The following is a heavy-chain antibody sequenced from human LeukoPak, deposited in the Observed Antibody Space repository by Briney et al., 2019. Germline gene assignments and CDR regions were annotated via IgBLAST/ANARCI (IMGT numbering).Heavy chain of an antibody. Sequence: PGGSLRLSCAASGFTFSSYGMHWVRQAPGKGLEWVSYISSSGSTIYYADSVKGRFTISRDNAKNSLYLQMNSLRAEDTAVYYCARDHSKDGYSSYWGQGTLVTVSS. D-gene: IGHD5-18*01. CDR2: ISSSGSTI. CDR3: ARDHSKDGYSSY. CDR1: GFTFSSYG. J-gene: IGHJ4*02. V-gene: IGHV3-48*04.